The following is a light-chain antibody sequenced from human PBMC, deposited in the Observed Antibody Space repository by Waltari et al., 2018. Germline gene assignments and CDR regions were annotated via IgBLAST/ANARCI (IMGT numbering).Light chain of an antibody. Sequence: DIQMTQSPSPLSASVADSLTIPFLACRAITNYVNWYHQRPGLAPHLLISATSTLQVGVPTRFSGSGSGTDFTLTISSLQIEDFATYYCQQSHSAPLAFGGGTRLEI. V-gene: IGKV1-39*01. CDR1: RAITNY. CDR3: QQSHSAPLA. CDR2: ATS. J-gene: IGKJ4*01.